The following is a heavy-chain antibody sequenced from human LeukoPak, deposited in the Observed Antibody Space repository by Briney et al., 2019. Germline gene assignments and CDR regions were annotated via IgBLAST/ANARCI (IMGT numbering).Heavy chain of an antibody. CDR3: AGAPAGSLDWLSPLDY. CDR1: GGSISSPNYY. Sequence: SETLSLTCIVSGGSISSPNYYWSWIRQPAGKRLEWIGRIYASGSTHYNPSLNSRVTISVDTSTNHLSLRLSSVTAADTAVYYCAGAPAGSLDWLSPLDYWGQGTLVTVSS. CDR2: IYASGST. D-gene: IGHD5-12*01. J-gene: IGHJ4*02. V-gene: IGHV4-61*02.